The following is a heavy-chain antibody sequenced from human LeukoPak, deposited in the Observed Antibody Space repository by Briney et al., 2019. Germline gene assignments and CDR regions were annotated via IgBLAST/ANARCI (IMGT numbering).Heavy chain of an antibody. V-gene: IGHV4-39*07. Sequence: SETLSLTCAVSGGSISKSTYYWGWIRQPPGKGLEWIGSIYYSGSTYYNPSLKSRVTISIDTSKNQFSLKLSSVTAADTAMYYCARDGDYWGQGTQVTVSS. CDR2: IYYSGST. CDR1: GGSISKSTYY. J-gene: IGHJ4*02. CDR3: ARDGDY.